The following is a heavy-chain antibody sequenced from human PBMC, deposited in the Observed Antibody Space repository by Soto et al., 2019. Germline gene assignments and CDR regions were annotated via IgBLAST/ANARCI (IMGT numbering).Heavy chain of an antibody. Sequence: SETLSLTCIVSGESISSSSYYGVWIRQPPGKVLEWIGSIYYSGRTYYNPSFKSRVTISIDTSKNQFSLKLSSATATDTAVYYCARQRTTVVTQAYFDFWGQGTLVTVSS. D-gene: IGHD2-21*02. J-gene: IGHJ4*02. CDR1: GESISSSSYY. V-gene: IGHV4-39*01. CDR2: IYYSGRT. CDR3: ARQRTTVVTQAYFDF.